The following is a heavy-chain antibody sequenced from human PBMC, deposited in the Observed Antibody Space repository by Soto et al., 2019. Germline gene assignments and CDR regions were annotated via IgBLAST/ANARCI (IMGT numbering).Heavy chain of an antibody. CDR3: TRDRLYSGSYYPRYYFDY. CDR1: GFTFGDYA. CDR2: IRSKAYGGTT. Sequence: GGSLRLSCTASGFTFGDYAMSWFRQAPGKGLEWVGFIRSKAYGGTTEYAASVKGRFTISRDDSKSIAYLQMNSLKTEDTAVYYCTRDRLYSGSYYPRYYFDYWGQGTLVTVSS. D-gene: IGHD1-26*01. J-gene: IGHJ4*02. V-gene: IGHV3-49*03.